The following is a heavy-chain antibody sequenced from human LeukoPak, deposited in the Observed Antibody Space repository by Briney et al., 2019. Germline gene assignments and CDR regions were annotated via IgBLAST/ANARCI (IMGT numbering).Heavy chain of an antibody. CDR3: ARGGYSGYVGVGHVDY. CDR2: ISAYNGNT. J-gene: IGHJ4*02. V-gene: IGHV1-18*01. Sequence: ASVKVSCKASGYTFTSYGISWVRQAPGQGLEWMGWISAYNGNTNYAQNLQGRVTMTTDTSTSTAYMELRSLRSDDTAVYYCARGGYSGYVGVGHVDYWGQGTLVTVSS. D-gene: IGHD5-12*01. CDR1: GYTFTSYG.